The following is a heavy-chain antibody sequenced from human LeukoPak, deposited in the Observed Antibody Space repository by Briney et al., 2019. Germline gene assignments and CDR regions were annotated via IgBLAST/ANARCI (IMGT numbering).Heavy chain of an antibody. CDR1: GFTFSDYN. D-gene: IGHD6-19*01. CDR3: ARKGISVGGPFDY. CDR2: ISRSGSTK. Sequence: RPGGSLRLSCAASGFTFSDYNMRWIRQAPGKGLEWVSSISRSGSTKYYADSVKGRFTISRDNAKNSLFLQMNSLRAEDTAVYYCARKGISVGGPFDYWGQGTLVTVSS. J-gene: IGHJ4*02. V-gene: IGHV3-11*01.